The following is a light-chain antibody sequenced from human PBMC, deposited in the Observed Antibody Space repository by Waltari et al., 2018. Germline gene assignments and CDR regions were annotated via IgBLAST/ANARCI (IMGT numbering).Light chain of an antibody. V-gene: IGLV2-14*03. CDR1: SSDIGGYSF. Sequence: QSALTQPASVSGSPGQSITISCTGTSSDIGGYSFVSWYQQHPGKAPKLMIYDVSNRPSGVSERFSGSKSGNPASLTISGLQAEDEADYYCSSYSNTNTPYVVLLFGGGTKLTVL. CDR3: SSYSNTNTPYVVLL. J-gene: IGLJ2*01. CDR2: DVS.